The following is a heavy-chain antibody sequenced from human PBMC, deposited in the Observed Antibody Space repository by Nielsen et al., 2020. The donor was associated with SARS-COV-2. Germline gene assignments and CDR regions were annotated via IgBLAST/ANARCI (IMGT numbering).Heavy chain of an antibody. CDR3: ARGGKRFDSSGYFSPDY. D-gene: IGHD3-22*01. Sequence: GGSLRLSCAASGFTFSSYAFHWVRQAPGKGLEWVAVISYDGSNRYYADSVEGRFTISRDNSKNTLYLQMNSLRAEDTAVYYCARGGKRFDSSGYFSPDYWGQGTLVTDSS. J-gene: IGHJ4*02. V-gene: IGHV3-30-3*01. CDR1: GFTFSSYA. CDR2: ISYDGSNR.